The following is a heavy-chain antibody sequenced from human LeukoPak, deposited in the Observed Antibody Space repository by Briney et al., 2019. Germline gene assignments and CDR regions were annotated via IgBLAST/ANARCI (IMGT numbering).Heavy chain of an antibody. J-gene: IGHJ4*02. V-gene: IGHV1-18*01. D-gene: IGHD3-16*02. CDR2: NSAYNGNT. CDR3: ARERFMITFGGVIVRSDY. Sequence: ASVKVSCKASGYTFTSYGISWVRQAPGQGLEWMGWNSAYNGNTNYAQKLQGRVTMTIDTSTSTAYMELRSLRSDDTAVYYCARERFMITFGGVIVRSDYWGQGTLVTVSS. CDR1: GYTFTSYG.